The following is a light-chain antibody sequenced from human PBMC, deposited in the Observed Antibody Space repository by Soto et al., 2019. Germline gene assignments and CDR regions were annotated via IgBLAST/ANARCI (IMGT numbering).Light chain of an antibody. CDR3: QQYDTSSIT. Sequence: EIVLTQSPGTLSLSPGERATLSCMASQSVSSTYSVWYQQKPGQAPRLLIYGTSNRATGIPDRFSGSGSGTEFTLTISRLEPEDFAVYYCQQYDTSSITFGQGTRLEIK. V-gene: IGKV3-20*01. CDR2: GTS. CDR1: QSVSSTY. J-gene: IGKJ5*01.